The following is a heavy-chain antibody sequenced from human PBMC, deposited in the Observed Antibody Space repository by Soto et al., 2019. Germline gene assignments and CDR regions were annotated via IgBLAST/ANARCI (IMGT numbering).Heavy chain of an antibody. D-gene: IGHD2-15*01. CDR2: ISAYNGNT. CDR3: ARRISVVAYYYYMDV. CDR1: GYTFTSYG. J-gene: IGHJ6*03. Sequence: ASVKVSCKASGYTFTSYGISWVLQAPGQGPEWMGWISAYNGNTNYAQRLQGRVTMTTDTSTNTAYMELRSLTSDDTAVYYCARRISVVAYYYYMDVWGKGTTVTVSS. V-gene: IGHV1-18*04.